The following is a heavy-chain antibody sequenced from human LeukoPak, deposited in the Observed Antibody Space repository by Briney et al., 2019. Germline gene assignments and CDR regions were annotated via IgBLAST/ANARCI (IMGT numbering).Heavy chain of an antibody. CDR1: GYTFTSYY. D-gene: IGHD3-3*01. CDR2: INPSGGST. J-gene: IGHJ4*02. Sequence: GASVKVSCKASGYTFTSYYMHWVRQAPGQGLEWMGIINPSGGSTSYAQKFQGRVTMTRDTSASTVYMELSSLRSEDTAVYYCARDFAVDYFDYWGQGTLVTVSS. CDR3: ARDFAVDYFDY. V-gene: IGHV1-46*01.